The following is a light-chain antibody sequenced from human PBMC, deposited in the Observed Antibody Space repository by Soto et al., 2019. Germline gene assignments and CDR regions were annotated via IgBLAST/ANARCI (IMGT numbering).Light chain of an antibody. CDR1: QSISNY. J-gene: IGKJ1*01. CDR3: QQYGRSPKT. V-gene: IGKV3-20*01. CDR2: GAS. Sequence: EIVLTRSPGTLSLSPRERATQSGRASQSISNYLAWYQQKPGRAPRLLIYGASSMATGIPDRFSGSGSGTDFTLTISRLEPEDFAVYHCQQYGRSPKTFGQGTKVDI.